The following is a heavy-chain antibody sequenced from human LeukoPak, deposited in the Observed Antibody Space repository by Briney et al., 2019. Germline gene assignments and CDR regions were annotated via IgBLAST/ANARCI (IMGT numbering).Heavy chain of an antibody. J-gene: IGHJ5*02. CDR3: ARMVTIFGVDEGLNWFDP. Sequence: SETLSLTCTVSGGSISSNYWTWIRQPAGKGLEWIGRIYSSGSTNYNPSLKSRVTMSVDTSKNQFSLKLSSVTAADTAVYYCARMVTIFGVDEGLNWFDPWGQGTLVTVSS. CDR2: IYSSGST. V-gene: IGHV4-4*07. CDR1: GGSISSNY. D-gene: IGHD3-3*01.